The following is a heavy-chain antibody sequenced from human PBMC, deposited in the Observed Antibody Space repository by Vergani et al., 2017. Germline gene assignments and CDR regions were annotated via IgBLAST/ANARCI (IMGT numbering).Heavy chain of an antibody. CDR3: AREGGVDYVWGSYRYYYYYGMDV. CDR2: ISYDGSNK. V-gene: IGHV3-30*03. Sequence: QVQLVESGGGVVQPGRSLRLSCAASGFTFSGYGMHWVRQAPGKGLEWVAVISYDGSNKYYADSVKGRFTISRDNSKNSLYLQMNSLRAEATAVYYCAREGGVDYVWGSYRYYYYYGMDVWGQGTTVTVSS. J-gene: IGHJ6*02. D-gene: IGHD3-16*02. CDR1: GFTFSGYG.